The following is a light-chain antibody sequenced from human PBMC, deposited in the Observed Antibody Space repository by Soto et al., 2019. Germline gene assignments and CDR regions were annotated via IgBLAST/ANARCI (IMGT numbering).Light chain of an antibody. Sequence: QSALTQPASVSGSPGQSITISCTGTRSDVGSYNLVSWYQQHPGKAPKLMIYEGSKRPSGVSNRFSGSKSGNTASLTISGLQAEDEADYYCCSYAGSSTFEVFGTGTKVTVL. CDR2: EGS. J-gene: IGLJ1*01. CDR1: RSDVGSYNL. V-gene: IGLV2-23*03. CDR3: CSYAGSSTFEV.